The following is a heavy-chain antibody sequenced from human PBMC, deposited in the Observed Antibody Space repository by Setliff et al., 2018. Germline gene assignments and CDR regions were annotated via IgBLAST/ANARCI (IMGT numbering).Heavy chain of an antibody. V-gene: IGHV4-34*01. CDR2: INHSGST. CDR3: AAASNYYDY. J-gene: IGHJ4*02. Sequence: ETLSLTCAVYGGSFSTYYWNWIRQPPGKGLEWIGEINHSGSTNYNPSLKSRVTISVDTSKNQFSLKLRSVTAADTATYYCAAASNYYDYWGQGTLVTVSS. CDR1: GGSFSTYY.